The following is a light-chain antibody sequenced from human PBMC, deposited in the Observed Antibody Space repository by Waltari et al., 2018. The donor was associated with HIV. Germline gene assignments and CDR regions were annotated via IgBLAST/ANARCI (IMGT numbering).Light chain of an antibody. V-gene: IGKV3-20*01. Sequence: EIVLTQSPGTLSLSPGERATLSCRASQSVSSSNLAWYQQKPGPAPRLLIYGASSMATGIPDRFSGSWSGTDFTLTISRLEPEDFAVYYCQQYGSSLWTFGQGTKVEIK. CDR1: QSVSSSN. CDR2: GAS. CDR3: QQYGSSLWT. J-gene: IGKJ1*01.